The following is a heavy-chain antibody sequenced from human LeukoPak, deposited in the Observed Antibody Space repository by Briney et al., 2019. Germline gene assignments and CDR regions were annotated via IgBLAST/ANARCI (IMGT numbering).Heavy chain of an antibody. CDR3: ASGIRERGFDY. V-gene: IGHV3-21*01. CDR1: GLTFTTYA. Sequence: PGGSLRLSCAASGLTFTTYAMSWVRQAPGRGLEWVSSIEPSGFTIFYANSVKGRFTISRDNAKNSLYLQMNSLRPDDTALYFCASGIRERGFDYWGHGTLVTVSS. J-gene: IGHJ4*01. D-gene: IGHD1-1*01. CDR2: IEPSGFTI.